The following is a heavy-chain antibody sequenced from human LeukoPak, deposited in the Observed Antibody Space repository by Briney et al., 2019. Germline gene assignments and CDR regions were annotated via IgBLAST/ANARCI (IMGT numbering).Heavy chain of an antibody. Sequence: GGSLRLSCAASGFTFSSYAMSWVRQAPGKGLEWVSSISGRDGSTYNADSVKGRFTFSRENSKNTLYLQMNSLRAEDTAVYYCARAGNIRFDYWGQGTLVTVSS. CDR3: ARAGNIRFDY. CDR2: ISGRDGST. CDR1: GFTFSSYA. J-gene: IGHJ4*02. V-gene: IGHV3-23*01. D-gene: IGHD2/OR15-2a*01.